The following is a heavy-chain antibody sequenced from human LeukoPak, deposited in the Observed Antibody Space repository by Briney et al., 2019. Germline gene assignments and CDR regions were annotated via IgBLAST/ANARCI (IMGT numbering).Heavy chain of an antibody. J-gene: IGHJ4*02. CDR2: IYFSGST. CDR3: ARATTAYCTGGVCPNFDY. D-gene: IGHD2-8*02. V-gene: IGHV4-59*01. Sequence: PSETLSLTCTVSGGSITSYYWSWIRQPPGKGLEWIGYIYFSGSTNYNPSLKSRVTISVDTSKNQFSLKLSSVTAADTALYYCARATTAYCTGGVCPNFDYWGQGTLVTGSS. CDR1: GGSITSYY.